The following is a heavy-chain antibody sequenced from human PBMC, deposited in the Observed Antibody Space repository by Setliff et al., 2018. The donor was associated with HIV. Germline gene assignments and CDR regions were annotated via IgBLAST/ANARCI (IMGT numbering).Heavy chain of an antibody. CDR1: GGSISSSSYY. CDR2: IYYSGDS. Sequence: SETLSLTCTVSGGSISSSSYYWDWIRQPPGKGLEWIATIYYSGDSHYNPSLKSRVTISVDTSKNQFSLKLNSVTAADTAVYHCARAKYYYDTSAYYGSRDWYFDLWGRGTLVTVSS. D-gene: IGHD3-22*01. J-gene: IGHJ2*01. CDR3: ARAKYYYDTSAYYGSRDWYFDL. V-gene: IGHV4-39*07.